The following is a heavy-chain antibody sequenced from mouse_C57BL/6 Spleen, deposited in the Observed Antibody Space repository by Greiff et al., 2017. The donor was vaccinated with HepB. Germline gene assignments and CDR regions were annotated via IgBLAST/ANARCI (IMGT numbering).Heavy chain of an antibody. Sequence: EVKLVESGGGLVKPGGSLKLSCAASGFTFSDYGMHWVRQAPEKGLEWVAYISSGSSTIYYADTVKGPFTISRDNAKNTLFLQMISLRSEDTAMYYCARQSSGYPYYYAMDYWGQGTSVTVSS. J-gene: IGHJ4*01. CDR1: GFTFSDYG. D-gene: IGHD3-2*02. CDR3: ARQSSGYPYYYAMDY. CDR2: ISSGSSTI. V-gene: IGHV5-17*01.